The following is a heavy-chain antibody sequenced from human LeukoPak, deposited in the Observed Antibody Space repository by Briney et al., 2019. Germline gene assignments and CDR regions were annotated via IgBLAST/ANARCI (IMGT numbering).Heavy chain of an antibody. V-gene: IGHV4-34*01. CDR1: GGSFSGYY. Sequence: SETLSLTCAVYGGSFSGYYWSWIRQPPGKGLEWIGEINHSGSTNYNPSLKSRVTISVDTSKNQFSLKLSSVTAADTAVYYCARRGSSYYDFWSGYSRTYMDVWGKGTTVTVSS. J-gene: IGHJ6*03. CDR2: INHSGST. D-gene: IGHD3-3*01. CDR3: ARRGSSYYDFWSGYSRTYMDV.